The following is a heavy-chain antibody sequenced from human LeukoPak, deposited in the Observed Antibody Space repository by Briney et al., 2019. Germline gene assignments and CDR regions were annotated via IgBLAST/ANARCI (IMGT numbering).Heavy chain of an antibody. J-gene: IGHJ4*02. Sequence: SVKVSCKASGGTFTSYAISWVRHAPGQGLEWMGGIIPIFGTANYAQKFQGRVTITADESTSTTYKELRNLRSEDAAAYYCLRDRFGEFPAEYWGQGTLVTVSS. CDR3: LRDRFGEFPAEY. V-gene: IGHV1-69*13. CDR1: GGTFTSYA. D-gene: IGHD3-10*01. CDR2: IIPIFGTA.